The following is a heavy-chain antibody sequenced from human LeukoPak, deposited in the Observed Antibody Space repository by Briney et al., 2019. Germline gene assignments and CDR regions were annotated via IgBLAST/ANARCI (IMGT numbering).Heavy chain of an antibody. J-gene: IGHJ6*03. CDR2: ISTSSSTI. V-gene: IGHV3-48*01. Sequence: GGSLRLSCAASKFTFSSYEMNWVRQAPGKGLEWISYISTSSSTINYSDSVKGRFTISRDNAKNSVYLHMNSLRAEDTAVYYCARIRVWGTSPSHYSYMDVWGKGTTVTVS. CDR3: ARIRVWGTSPSHYSYMDV. D-gene: IGHD2-2*01. CDR1: KFTFSSYE.